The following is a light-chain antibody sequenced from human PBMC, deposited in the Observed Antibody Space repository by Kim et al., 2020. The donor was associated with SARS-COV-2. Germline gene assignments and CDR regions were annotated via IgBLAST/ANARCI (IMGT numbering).Light chain of an antibody. CDR1: SSNIGRDY. V-gene: IGLV1-47*01. J-gene: IGLJ3*02. CDR2: RNN. Sequence: QSVLTQPPSASGTPGQRVTISCSGSSSNIGRDYVYWYQQLPGTAPKLLIYRNNERPSGVPDLFSGSKSGTSASLAISGLRSEDEAHYHSATWDGSLSAWVFGGGTQLTV. CDR3: ATWDGSLSAWV.